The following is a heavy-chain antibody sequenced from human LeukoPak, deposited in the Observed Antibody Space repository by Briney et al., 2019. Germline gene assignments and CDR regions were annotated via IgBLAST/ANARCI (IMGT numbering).Heavy chain of an antibody. CDR2: ISSSSSTI. J-gene: IGHJ4*02. CDR3: AKDRRHDFWTGS. V-gene: IGHV3-48*04. D-gene: IGHD3-3*01. CDR1: GFTFSSYS. Sequence: GGSLRLSCAASGFTFSSYSMNWVRQAPGKGLEWVSYISSSSSTIYYADSVKGRFTITRDNAKNSLYLQMNSLRAEDTAVYYCAKDRRHDFWTGSWGQGTLVTVSS.